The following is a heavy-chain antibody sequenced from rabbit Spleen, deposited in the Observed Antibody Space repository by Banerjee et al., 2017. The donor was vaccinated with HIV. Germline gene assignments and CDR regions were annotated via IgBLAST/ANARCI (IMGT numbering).Heavy chain of an antibody. D-gene: IGHD4-1*01. Sequence: QLVEYGGDVVQPGASLTLTCTASGFDFSAYTFMCWVRQAPGKGLEWIGYIDGVFGTKFCAGWVNGRFPLSRHDPQNTPYLQMKRLTGADTASYFCARGVFCSGWGVDLGYFDLLGPGTLVTVS. CDR1: GFDFSAYTF. CDR3: ARGVFCSGWGVDLGYFDL. J-gene: IGHJ4*01. V-gene: IGHV1S7*01. CDR2: IDGVFGTK.